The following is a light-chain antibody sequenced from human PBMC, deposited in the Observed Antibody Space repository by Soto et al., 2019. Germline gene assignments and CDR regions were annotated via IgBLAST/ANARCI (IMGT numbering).Light chain of an antibody. Sequence: QSVLTQPASVSGSPGQSITISCTGTSSDVGGYNYVSWYQQHPGKAPKLMIYDVSNRPSGVSNRFSGSKSGNTASLTISGLQAEDEADYYCSSYTSSSTLLVFGTGTKATV. CDR2: DVS. CDR1: SSDVGGYNY. V-gene: IGLV2-14*01. CDR3: SSYTSSSTLLV. J-gene: IGLJ1*01.